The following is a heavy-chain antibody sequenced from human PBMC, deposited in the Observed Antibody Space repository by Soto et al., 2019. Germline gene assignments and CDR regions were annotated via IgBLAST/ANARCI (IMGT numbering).Heavy chain of an antibody. D-gene: IGHD6-19*01. V-gene: IGHV3-9*01. CDR3: AKESAGYSSGWHAMDV. J-gene: IGHJ6*02. Sequence: DVQLVESGGGLVQPGRSLRLSCAASGFSFDDYAMHWVRQAPGKGLEWVSGIGWNSGPIGYADSVKGRFTISRDNAKNSLYLQMNSLRAEDTALYYCAKESAGYSSGWHAMDVWGQGTTVTVSS. CDR2: IGWNSGPI. CDR1: GFSFDDYA.